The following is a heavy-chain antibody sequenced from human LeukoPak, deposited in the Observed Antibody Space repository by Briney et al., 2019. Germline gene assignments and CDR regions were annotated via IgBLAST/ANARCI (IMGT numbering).Heavy chain of an antibody. CDR3: ASSVSSSYLDV. J-gene: IGHJ6*02. D-gene: IGHD6-13*01. Sequence: SSETLSLTCTVSGCSISYYYWSWIRQPPGKGLEWIGYIYYSGSTNYNPSLKSRVTIPVDTSKNQFSLKLSSVTAADPAVYYCASSVSSSYLDVWGQGTTVTVSS. V-gene: IGHV4-59*12. CDR1: GCSISYYY. CDR2: IYYSGST.